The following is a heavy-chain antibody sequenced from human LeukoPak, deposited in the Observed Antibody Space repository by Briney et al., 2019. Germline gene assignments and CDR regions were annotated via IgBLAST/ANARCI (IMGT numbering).Heavy chain of an antibody. CDR3: ARETYYYDSSGYSVNDY. CDR2: IYTSGST. V-gene: IGHV4-4*07. CDR1: GGSISSYY. D-gene: IGHD3-22*01. Sequence: PSETLSLTCTVSGGSISSYYWSWIRQPAGKGLEWIGRIYTSGSTNYNPSLKSRVTMSVDTSKNQFSLELSSVTAADTAVYYCARETYYYDSSGYSVNDYWGQGTLVTVSS. J-gene: IGHJ4*02.